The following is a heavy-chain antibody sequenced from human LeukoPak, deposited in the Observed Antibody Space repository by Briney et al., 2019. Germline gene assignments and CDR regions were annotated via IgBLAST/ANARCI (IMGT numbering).Heavy chain of an antibody. Sequence: PRGSLRLSCAASGFTFNDYGMTWVRQAPGKGLEGVAGINGNGDTTGYADSVKGRFTISRDNAKNFLYLQMNSLRAEDTALYYCARGNRGSSYGGDSWGQGTLVTVSS. V-gene: IGHV3-20*04. CDR2: INGNGDTT. CDR3: ARGNRGSSYGGDS. J-gene: IGHJ4*02. D-gene: IGHD1-26*01. CDR1: GFTFNDYG.